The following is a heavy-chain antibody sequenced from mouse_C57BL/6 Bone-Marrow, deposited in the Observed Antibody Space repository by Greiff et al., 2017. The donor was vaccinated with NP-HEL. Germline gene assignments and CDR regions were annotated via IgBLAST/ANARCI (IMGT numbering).Heavy chain of an antibody. CDR3: ARENYCSTAFAY. CDR1: GFTFSSYA. V-gene: IGHV5-9-4*01. Sequence: EVKLMESGGGLVKPGGSLKLFCAASGFTFSSYAMSWVRQSPEKRLEWVAEISSGGSYTYYPDTVTGRFTISRDNAKNTLYLEMSSTRAEDTAMYYCARENYCSTAFAYWGQGTLVTVSA. J-gene: IGHJ3*01. CDR2: ISSGGSYT. D-gene: IGHD1-1*01.